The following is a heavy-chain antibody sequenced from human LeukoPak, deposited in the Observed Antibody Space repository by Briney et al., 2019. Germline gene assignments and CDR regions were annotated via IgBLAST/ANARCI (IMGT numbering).Heavy chain of an antibody. J-gene: IGHJ4*02. CDR1: GGSISSYY. V-gene: IGHV4-4*07. CDR2: IYTSGST. D-gene: IGHD6-13*01. Sequence: PSETLSLTCTVSGGSISSYYWSWIRQPAGKGLEWIGRIYTSGSTNYNPSLKSRVTISVDTSKNQFSLKLSSVTAADTAVYYCASRRSSWYRGGYFDYWGQGTLVTVSS. CDR3: ASRRSSWYRGGYFDY.